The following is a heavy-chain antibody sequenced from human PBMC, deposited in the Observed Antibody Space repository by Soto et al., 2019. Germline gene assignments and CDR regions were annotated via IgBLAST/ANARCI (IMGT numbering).Heavy chain of an antibody. D-gene: IGHD3-16*01. CDR1: GDSISSYY. CDR2: IYYSGST. CDR3: VQQLIR. Sequence: QVQLQESGPGLVKPSETLSLTCTVSGDSISSYYWSWIRQPPGQGLEWIGYIYYSGSTNYNSSLKSRVTISVDTSKNRFSLKLSSVTAADTAVYYCVQQLIRWGQGTLVTVSS. V-gene: IGHV4-59*01. J-gene: IGHJ1*01.